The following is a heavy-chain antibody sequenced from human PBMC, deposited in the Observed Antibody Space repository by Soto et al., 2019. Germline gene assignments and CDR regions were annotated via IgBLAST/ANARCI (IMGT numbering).Heavy chain of an antibody. CDR2: INPSGGST. Sequence: GASVKVSCKASGYTITSYYMHWVRQAPGQGLEWMGIINPSGGSTSYAQKFQGRVTMTRDTSTSTVYMELSSLRSEDTAVYYCAREYYDSSGYYRPYDYSGQGTLVTVSS. J-gene: IGHJ4*02. CDR1: GYTITSYY. D-gene: IGHD3-22*01. V-gene: IGHV1-46*01. CDR3: AREYYDSSGYYRPYDY.